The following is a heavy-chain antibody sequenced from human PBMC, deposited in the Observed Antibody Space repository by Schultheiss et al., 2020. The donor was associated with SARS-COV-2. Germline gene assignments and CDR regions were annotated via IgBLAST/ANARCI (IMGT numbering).Heavy chain of an antibody. V-gene: IGHV3-13*01. Sequence: GGSLRLSCAASGFTFSSYDMHWVRQATGKGLEWVSAIGTAGDTYYPGSVKGRFTISRENAKNSLYLQMNSLRAGDTAVYYCARENDCSGGSCYRGYFDSWGQGTLVTVSS. CDR3: ARENDCSGGSCYRGYFDS. CDR1: GFTFSSYD. CDR2: IGTAGDT. D-gene: IGHD2-15*01. J-gene: IGHJ4*02.